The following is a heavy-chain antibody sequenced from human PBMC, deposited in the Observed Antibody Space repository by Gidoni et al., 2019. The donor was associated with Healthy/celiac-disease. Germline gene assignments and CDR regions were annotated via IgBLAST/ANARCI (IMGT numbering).Heavy chain of an antibody. CDR1: GFTFSSYG. CDR2: IRGSGGST. V-gene: IGHV3-23*01. J-gene: IGHJ6*02. D-gene: IGHD1-26*01. Sequence: EVQLLESGGGLVQPGGSLRLSCAASGFTFSSYGMSWVRQAPGKGLEWVSGIRGSGGSTYYADFVKGRFTISRDNSKNTLYLQMNSLRAEDTAVYYCAKGGPLTPEHYGMDVWGQGTTVTVSS. CDR3: AKGGPLTPEHYGMDV.